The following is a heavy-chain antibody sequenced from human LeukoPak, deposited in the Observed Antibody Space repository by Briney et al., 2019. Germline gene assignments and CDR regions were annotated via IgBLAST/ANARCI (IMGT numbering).Heavy chain of an antibody. D-gene: IGHD3-22*01. J-gene: IGHJ4*02. Sequence: GGSLRLSCAASGFTFSSYWMSWVRQAPGKGLEWVSYISSSGSTIYYADSVKGRFTISRDNAKNSLYLQMNSLRAEDTAVYYCAREARPIPYYYDSSGYLRGHFDYWGQGTLVTVSS. V-gene: IGHV3-48*04. CDR2: ISSSGSTI. CDR1: GFTFSSYW. CDR3: AREARPIPYYYDSSGYLRGHFDY.